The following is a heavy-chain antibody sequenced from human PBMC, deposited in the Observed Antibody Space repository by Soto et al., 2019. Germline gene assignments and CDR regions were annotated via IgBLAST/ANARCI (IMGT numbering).Heavy chain of an antibody. Sequence: SETLSLTCTVSGGSISSGGYYWSWIRQHPGKGLEWIGYIYYSGSTYYNPSLKSRVTIPVDTSKNQFSLKLSSVTAADTAVYYCARDRDYYDSSGIFDPWGQGTLVTVSS. D-gene: IGHD3-22*01. CDR3: ARDRDYYDSSGIFDP. CDR1: GGSISSGGYY. CDR2: IYYSGST. V-gene: IGHV4-31*03. J-gene: IGHJ5*02.